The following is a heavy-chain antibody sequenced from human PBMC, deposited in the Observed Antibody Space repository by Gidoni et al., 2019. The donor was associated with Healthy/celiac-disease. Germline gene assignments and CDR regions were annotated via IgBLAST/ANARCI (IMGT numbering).Heavy chain of an antibody. CDR3: ARGVLAVAGTSWFDP. D-gene: IGHD6-19*01. Sequence: EVQLVESGGGLVKPGGSLRLSCAASGFTFSSYSMNWVRQAPGKGLEWVSSISSSSSYIYYAYSVKGRFTISRDNAKNSLYLQMNSLRAEDTAVYYCARGVLAVAGTSWFDPWGQGTLVTVSS. J-gene: IGHJ5*02. CDR1: GFTFSSYS. CDR2: ISSSSSYI. V-gene: IGHV3-21*01.